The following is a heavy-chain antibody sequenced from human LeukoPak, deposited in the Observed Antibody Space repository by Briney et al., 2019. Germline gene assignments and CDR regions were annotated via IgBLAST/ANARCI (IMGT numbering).Heavy chain of an antibody. Sequence: ASVKVSCKASGYTSTGYYMHWVRQAPGQGLEWMGWINPNSGGTNYAQKFQGRVTMTRDTSISTAYMELSRLRSDDTAVYYCARGPHVVVITPLEYWGQGTLVTVSS. CDR2: INPNSGGT. J-gene: IGHJ4*02. V-gene: IGHV1-2*02. D-gene: IGHD3-22*01. CDR3: ARGPHVVVITPLEY. CDR1: GYTSTGYY.